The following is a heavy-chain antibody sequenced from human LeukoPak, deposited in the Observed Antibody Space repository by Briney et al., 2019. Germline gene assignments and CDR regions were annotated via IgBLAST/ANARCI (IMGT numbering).Heavy chain of an antibody. CDR2: IYFGGTT. CDR3: ARGDGVYVY. CDR1: GFTVSSNY. Sequence: PGGSLTLSCAASGFTVSSNYMTWVRQAPGQGLEWVSVIYFGGTTYYADSVKGRFTISRDNSKNTVYLQMNSLRVEDTAVYYCARGDGVYVYWGQGTLVTVS. D-gene: IGHD5/OR15-5a*01. V-gene: IGHV3-53*01. J-gene: IGHJ4*02.